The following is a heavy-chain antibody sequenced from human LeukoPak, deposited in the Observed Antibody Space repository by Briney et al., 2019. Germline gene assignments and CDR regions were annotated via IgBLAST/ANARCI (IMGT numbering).Heavy chain of an antibody. J-gene: IGHJ4*02. D-gene: IGHD6-13*01. V-gene: IGHV3-53*01. CDR3: ARDEVAAAGNDY. Sequence: GGSLRLSCTVSGFTVSSNYMSWVRQAPGKGLEWVSVIFPSGNTFHADSVKGRFTISRDNSKNTLHLQMNSLRAEDTAVYYCARDEVAAAGNDYWGQGTLVTVSS. CDR2: IFPSGNT. CDR1: GFTVSSNY.